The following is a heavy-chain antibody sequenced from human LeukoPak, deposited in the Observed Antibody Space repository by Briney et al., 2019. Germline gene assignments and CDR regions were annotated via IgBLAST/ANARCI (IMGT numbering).Heavy chain of an antibody. CDR3: ARRAGDYSHPYDY. CDR1: GFTFSSYG. D-gene: IGHD3-22*01. V-gene: IGHV3-53*01. J-gene: IGHJ4*02. CDR2: IYSGGNT. Sequence: GGSLRLSCAASGFTFSSYGMSWVRQAPGKGLEWVSFIYSGGNTYYADSVKGRFTISRDNSKNTVHLQMNSLRAEDTAMYYCARRAGDYSHPYDYWGQGTLVTVSS.